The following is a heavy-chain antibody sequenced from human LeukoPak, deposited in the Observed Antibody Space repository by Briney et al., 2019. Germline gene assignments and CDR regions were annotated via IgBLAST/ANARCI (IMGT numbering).Heavy chain of an antibody. D-gene: IGHD1-26*01. CDR2: GHYSGST. CDR3: ARSLGASPWFDP. Sequence: LSLTCTVSGGSISSYYWSWIRQPPGKGLEWIGYGHYSGSTNHNPSLKSRVTISVDTSKSQFSLKLSSVTAADTAVYYCARSLGASPWFDPWGQGTLVTVSS. J-gene: IGHJ5*02. CDR1: GGSISSYY. V-gene: IGHV4-59*01.